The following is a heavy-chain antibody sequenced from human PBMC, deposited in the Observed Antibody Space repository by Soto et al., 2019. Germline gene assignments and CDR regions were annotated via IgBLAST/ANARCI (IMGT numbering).Heavy chain of an antibody. CDR1: GGTLSSYA. V-gene: IGHV1-69*13. Sequence: SVKVSCKASGGTLSSYAISWVRQAPGQGLEWMGGIIPIFGTANYAQKFQGRVTITADESTSTAYMELSSLRSEDTAVYYCARKSSGYGPNWFDPWGQGTLVTVSS. D-gene: IGHD5-12*01. CDR2: IIPIFGTA. CDR3: ARKSSGYGPNWFDP. J-gene: IGHJ5*02.